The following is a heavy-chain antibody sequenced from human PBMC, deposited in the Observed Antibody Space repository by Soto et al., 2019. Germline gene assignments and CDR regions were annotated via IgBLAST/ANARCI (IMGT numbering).Heavy chain of an antibody. CDR2: IDPNDSFI. CDR1: GYRFTGFW. CDR3: ARPASGGSRDAFDI. J-gene: IGHJ3*02. V-gene: IGHV5-10-1*01. D-gene: IGHD2-15*01. Sequence: GESLKISCQGSGYRFTGFWLNWVRQRPGKGLEWVGRIDPNDSFINYSPPFEGHATISADKSISTAYLQWTRLQAADTAIYYCARPASGGSRDAFDIWGQGTMVTVSS.